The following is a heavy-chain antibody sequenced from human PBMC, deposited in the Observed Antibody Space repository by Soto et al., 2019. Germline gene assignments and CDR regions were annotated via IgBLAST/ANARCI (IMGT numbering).Heavy chain of an antibody. CDR2: IYYSGST. V-gene: IGHV4-30-4*01. Sequence: SETLSLTCTVSGGSISSGDYYWSWIRQPPGKGLEWIGYIYYSGSTYYNPSLKSRVTISVDTSKNQFSLKLSSVTAADTAVYYCASSGSYHGVDDWGQGNLVTVSS. CDR3: ASSGSYHGVDD. D-gene: IGHD1-26*01. CDR1: GGSISSGDYY. J-gene: IGHJ4*02.